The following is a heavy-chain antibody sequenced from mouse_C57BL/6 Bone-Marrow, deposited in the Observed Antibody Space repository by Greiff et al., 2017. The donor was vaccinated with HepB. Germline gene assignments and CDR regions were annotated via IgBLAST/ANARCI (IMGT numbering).Heavy chain of an antibody. V-gene: IGHV5-12*01. D-gene: IGHD2-5*01. CDR3: ARRAYSRAWFAY. Sequence: DVKLVESGGGLVQPGGSLKLSCAASGFTFSDYYMYWVRQTREKRLEWVAYISNGGGSTYYPDTVKGRFTISRDNAKNTLYLQMSSLKSEDTAMYYCARRAYSRAWFAYWGQGTLVTVSA. CDR1: GFTFSDYY. J-gene: IGHJ3*01. CDR2: ISNGGGST.